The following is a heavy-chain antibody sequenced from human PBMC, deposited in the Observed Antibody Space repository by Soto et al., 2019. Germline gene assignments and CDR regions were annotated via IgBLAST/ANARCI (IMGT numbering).Heavy chain of an antibody. D-gene: IGHD3-3*01. Sequence: GGSLRLSCAASGFTFSSYEMNWVRQAPGKGLEWVSYISSSGSTIYYADSVKGRFTISRDNAKNSLYLQMNSLRAVDTAVYYCARARAPVSEWLLYSYYYYGMDVWGQGTTVTVSS. V-gene: IGHV3-48*03. CDR2: ISSSGSTI. CDR3: ARARAPVSEWLLYSYYYYGMDV. J-gene: IGHJ6*02. CDR1: GFTFSSYE.